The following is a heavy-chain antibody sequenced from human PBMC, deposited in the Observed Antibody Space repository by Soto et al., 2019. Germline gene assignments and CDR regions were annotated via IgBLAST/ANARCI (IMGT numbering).Heavy chain of an antibody. CDR3: ARGKGMEENYYCYGLDI. J-gene: IGHJ6*02. Sequence: ASVKVSCKASGYTFTTHAMHWVRQAPGQRLEWMGWINGGTGQTKHSQRYQGRVNITRDTSASTAYMELSSLRSEDTAVYYCARGKGMEENYYCYGLDIWGQGTTVTVSS. CDR1: GYTFTTHA. D-gene: IGHD1-1*01. V-gene: IGHV1-3*01. CDR2: INGGTGQT.